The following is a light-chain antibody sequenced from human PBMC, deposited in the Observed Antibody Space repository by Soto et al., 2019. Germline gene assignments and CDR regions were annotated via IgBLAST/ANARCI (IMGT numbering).Light chain of an antibody. CDR1: ISDVGGYDF. CDR3: SSYTSISTYV. Sequence: QSVLTQPASVSGSPGQSITISCTGTISDVGGYDFVSWYQHHPGKAPRLMIYDVSHRPSGVSDRFSASKSGNTASLTISGLLAEDEADYYCSSYTSISTYVFGTGTKVTVL. V-gene: IGLV2-14*03. J-gene: IGLJ1*01. CDR2: DVS.